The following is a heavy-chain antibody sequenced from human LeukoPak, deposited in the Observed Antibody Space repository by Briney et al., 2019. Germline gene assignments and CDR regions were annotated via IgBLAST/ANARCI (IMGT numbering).Heavy chain of an antibody. Sequence: GGSLRLSCTASGFKFADAPMHWVRQSPGKGLEWTALITWDSTNTYYADSVKGRFTISRDDSRNTLYLQMNSLRSDDTALYYCAKDVSFRRGHNFDASDIWGLGTLVTVSS. CDR1: GFKFADAP. CDR2: ITWDSTNT. V-gene: IGHV3-43*01. D-gene: IGHD5-24*01. J-gene: IGHJ3*02. CDR3: AKDVSFRRGHNFDASDI.